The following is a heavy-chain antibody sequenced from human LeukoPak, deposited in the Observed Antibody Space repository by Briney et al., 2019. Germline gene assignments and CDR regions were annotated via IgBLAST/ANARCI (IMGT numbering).Heavy chain of an antibody. V-gene: IGHV1-18*01. D-gene: IGHD6-13*01. CDR2: ISAYNGNT. J-gene: IGHJ4*02. CDR3: ARMSSSWPTFDY. Sequence: ASVKVSCKASGYTFTSYGISWVRQAPGQGLERMGWISAYNGNTNYAQKLQGRVTMTTDTSTSTAYMELRGLRSDDTAVYYCARMSSSWPTFDYWGQGTLVTVSS. CDR1: GYTFTSYG.